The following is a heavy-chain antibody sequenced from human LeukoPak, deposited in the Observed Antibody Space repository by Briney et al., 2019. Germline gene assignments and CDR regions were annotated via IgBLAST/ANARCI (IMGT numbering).Heavy chain of an antibody. CDR3: ARSALGTITAGPFNY. D-gene: IGHD5-24*01. V-gene: IGHV1-18*01. J-gene: IGHJ4*02. CDR2: ISGYQGST. CDR1: GYTFTNYG. Sequence: ASVKVSRKASGYTFTNYGITWVRQAPGQGLEWMGWISGYQGSTKYAQNFQGRVTMTIDTSTSTAYMDLRSLRSDDTAIYFCARSALGTITAGPFNYWGQGTLVAVSS.